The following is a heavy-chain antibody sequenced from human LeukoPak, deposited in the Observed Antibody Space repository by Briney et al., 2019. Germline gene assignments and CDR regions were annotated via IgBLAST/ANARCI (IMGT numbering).Heavy chain of an antibody. D-gene: IGHD6-13*01. V-gene: IGHV4-38-2*01. CDR1: DYSVTSADY. CDR2: IFHGETT. J-gene: IGHJ4*02. CDR3: ARVGSSWYWDDY. Sequence: SETLSLTCAVSDYSVTSADYWGWSRQFPGKELEWIGSIFHGETTYYSPSLESRVTISVDPSNNQFSLRLTSVTAADTAVYYCARVGSSWYWDDYWGQGTLVTVSS.